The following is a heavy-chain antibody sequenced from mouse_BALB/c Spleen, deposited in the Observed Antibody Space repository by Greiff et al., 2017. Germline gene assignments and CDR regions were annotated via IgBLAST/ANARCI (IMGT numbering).Heavy chain of an antibody. D-gene: IGHD1-3*01. V-gene: IGHV5-12-2*01. Sequence: EVMLVESGGGLVQPGGSLKLSCAASGFTFSSYTMSWVRQTPEKRLEWVAYISNGGGSTYYPDTVKGRFTISRDNAKNTLYLQMSSLKSEDTAMYYCARHNNYVWDYWGQGTTLTVSS. CDR1: GFTFSSYT. J-gene: IGHJ2*01. CDR2: ISNGGGST. CDR3: ARHNNYVWDY.